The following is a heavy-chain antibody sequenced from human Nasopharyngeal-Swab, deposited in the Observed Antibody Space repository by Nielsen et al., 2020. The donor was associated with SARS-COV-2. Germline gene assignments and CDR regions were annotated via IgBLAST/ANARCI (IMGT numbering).Heavy chain of an antibody. CDR3: ARINSSGYYYGY. V-gene: IGHV4-34*01. CDR1: GGSFSGYY. Sequence: SETLSLTCAVYGGSFSGYYWSWIRQPPGKGLEWIGEINHSGSTNYNPSLKSRVTISVDTSKNQFPLKLSSVTAADTAVYYCARINSSGYYYGYWGQGTLVTVSS. J-gene: IGHJ4*02. D-gene: IGHD3-22*01. CDR2: INHSGST.